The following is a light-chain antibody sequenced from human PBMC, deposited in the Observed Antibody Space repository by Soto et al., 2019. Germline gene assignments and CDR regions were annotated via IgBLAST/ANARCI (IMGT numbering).Light chain of an antibody. CDR2: EVS. CDR3: SSYTSSSALHV. V-gene: IGLV2-14*01. CDR1: SSDVGGYNY. Sequence: QSALTQPASVSGPPGQSITISCTGSSSDVGGYNYVSWYQQHPGKAPKLLIYEVSNRPSGVSNRFSGSKSGNTASLTISGLQAEDEADYYCSSYTSSSALHVFGTGTKLTVL. J-gene: IGLJ1*01.